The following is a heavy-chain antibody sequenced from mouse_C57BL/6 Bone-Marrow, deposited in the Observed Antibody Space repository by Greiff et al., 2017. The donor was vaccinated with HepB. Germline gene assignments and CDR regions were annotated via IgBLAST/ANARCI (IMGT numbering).Heavy chain of an antibody. CDR1: GYTFTSYW. CDR2: IDPSDSYT. J-gene: IGHJ3*01. V-gene: IGHV1-69*01. CDR3: ARIYYGFAY. D-gene: IGHD2-1*01. Sequence: VQLQQPGAELVMPGASVKLSCKASGYTFTSYWMHWVKQRPGQGLEWIGEIDPSDSYTNYNQKFKGKSTLTVDKSSSTAYMQLSSLTSEDSAVYYCARIYYGFAYWGQGTLVTVSA.